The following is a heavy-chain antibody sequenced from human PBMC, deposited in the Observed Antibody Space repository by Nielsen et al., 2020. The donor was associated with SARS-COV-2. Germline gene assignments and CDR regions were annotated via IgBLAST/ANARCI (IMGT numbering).Heavy chain of an antibody. CDR1: GGTFSSYP. V-gene: IGHV1-69*13. CDR2: IIPIFGTA. J-gene: IGHJ4*02. Sequence: SVKVSCNASGGTFSSYPISWVRQAPGQWLEWMGGIIPIFGTANYAQKFQGRVTITADESTSTAYMELSSLRSEDTAVYYCANFAQIDGDYSNYEDYWGQGTLVTVSS. CDR3: ANFAQIDGDYSNYEDY. D-gene: IGHD4-11*01.